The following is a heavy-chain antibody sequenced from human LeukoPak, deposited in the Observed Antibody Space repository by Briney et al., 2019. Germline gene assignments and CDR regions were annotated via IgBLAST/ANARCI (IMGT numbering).Heavy chain of an antibody. Sequence: GGSLRLSCAASGFTFSSYEMNWVRQAPGKGLEWVSYISSSGSTIYYADSVKGRFTISRDNAKNSLYLQMNSLRAEDTAVYYCARDGAGWELSPVDYGMDVWGQGTTVTVSS. J-gene: IGHJ6*02. CDR2: ISSSGSTI. CDR3: ARDGAGWELSPVDYGMDV. V-gene: IGHV3-48*03. CDR1: GFTFSSYE. D-gene: IGHD1-26*01.